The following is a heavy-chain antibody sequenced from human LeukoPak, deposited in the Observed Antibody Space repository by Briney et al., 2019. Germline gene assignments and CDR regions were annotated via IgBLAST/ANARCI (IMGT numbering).Heavy chain of an antibody. V-gene: IGHV3-66*01. CDR3: AGARRVIMTHY. CDR2: IYSGGST. J-gene: IGHJ4*02. Sequence: GGSLRLSCAASGFTVSSNYMSWVRQAPGKGLEWVSVIYSGGSTYYADSVKGRFTISRDNSKNTLYLQMNSLRAEDTAVYYCAGARRVIMTHYWGQGTLVTVSS. CDR1: GFTVSSNY. D-gene: IGHD3-3*01.